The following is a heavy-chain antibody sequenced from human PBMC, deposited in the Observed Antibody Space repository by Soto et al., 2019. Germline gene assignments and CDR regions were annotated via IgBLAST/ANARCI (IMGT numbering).Heavy chain of an antibody. CDR1: GGSISSSSYY. CDR3: ARDLGSSWYPEYFQH. Sequence: SETLSLTCTVSGGSISSSSYYWGWIRQPPGKGLEWIGSIYYSGSTYYNPSLKSRATISVDNAKNSLYLQMNSLRAEDTAVYYCARDLGSSWYPEYFQHWGQGTLVTVSS. D-gene: IGHD6-13*01. J-gene: IGHJ1*01. V-gene: IGHV4-39*02. CDR2: IYYSGST.